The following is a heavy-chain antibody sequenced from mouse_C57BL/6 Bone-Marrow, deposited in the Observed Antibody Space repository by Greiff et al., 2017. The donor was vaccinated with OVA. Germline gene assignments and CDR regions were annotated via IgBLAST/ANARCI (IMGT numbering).Heavy chain of an antibody. J-gene: IGHJ3*01. CDR2: INPDSSTI. Sequence: ASGIDFSRYWMSWVRRAPGKGLEWIGEINPDSSTINYAPSLKDKFIISRDNAKNTLYLQMSKVRSEDTALYYCARDDYERGFAYWGQGTLVTVSA. CDR3: ARDDYERGFAY. CDR1: GIDFSRYW. D-gene: IGHD2-4*01. V-gene: IGHV4-1*01.